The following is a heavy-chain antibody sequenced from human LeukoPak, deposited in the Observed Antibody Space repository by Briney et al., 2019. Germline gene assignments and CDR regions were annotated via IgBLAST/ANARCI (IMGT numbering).Heavy chain of an antibody. J-gene: IGHJ4*02. D-gene: IGHD3-10*01. Sequence: PGGSLRLSCAASGFTFSTYWMHWVRQAPGKGLVWVSRTNSDGSRTDYAASVKGRFTISRDNAENTLYLQMNSLRVEDTAVYYCARDRGINMVRGVIDYWGQGTLVTVSS. V-gene: IGHV3-74*01. CDR3: ARDRGINMVRGVIDY. CDR2: TNSDGSRT. CDR1: GFTFSTYW.